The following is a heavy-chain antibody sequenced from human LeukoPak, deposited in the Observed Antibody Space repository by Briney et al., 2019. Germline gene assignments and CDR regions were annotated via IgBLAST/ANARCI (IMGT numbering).Heavy chain of an antibody. CDR1: GYSFTASW. V-gene: IGHV5-51*01. D-gene: IGHD6-13*01. Sequence: GESLKIPCQASGYSFTASWLGWVGQIPGKGLEWMGIIYPGDSDTRYSPSFQGQVTISADKSISTAYLHWISLKASDTAMYYCARLVAAAGYKWFDPWGQGTLVTVSS. J-gene: IGHJ5*02. CDR3: ARLVAAAGYKWFDP. CDR2: IYPGDSDT.